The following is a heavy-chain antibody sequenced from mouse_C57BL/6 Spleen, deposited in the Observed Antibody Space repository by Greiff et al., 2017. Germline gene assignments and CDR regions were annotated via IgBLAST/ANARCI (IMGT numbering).Heavy chain of an antibody. CDR1: GFTFTDYY. Sequence: DVKLVESGGGLVQPGGSLSLSCAASGFTFTDYYMSWVRQPPGKALEWLGFIRNKANGYTTEYSASVKGRFTISRDNSQSILYLQMNALRAEDSATYYYARYNPSQLRWYFDVWGTGTTVTVSS. CDR3: ARYNPSQLRWYFDV. CDR2: IRNKANGYTT. J-gene: IGHJ1*03. V-gene: IGHV7-3*01.